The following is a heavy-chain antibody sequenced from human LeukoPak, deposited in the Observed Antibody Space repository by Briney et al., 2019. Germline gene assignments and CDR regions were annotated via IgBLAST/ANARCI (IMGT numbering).Heavy chain of an antibody. Sequence: SETLSLTCTVSGGSISSYYWSWIRQPPGKGLEWIGYIYYSGSTNYNPSLKSRVTISVDTSKNQFSLKLSSVTAADTAVYYCARSKGPWPRDAFDIWGQGTMVTVSS. J-gene: IGHJ3*02. CDR3: ARSKGPWPRDAFDI. V-gene: IGHV4-59*01. CDR2: IYYSGST. D-gene: IGHD4-11*01. CDR1: GGSISSYY.